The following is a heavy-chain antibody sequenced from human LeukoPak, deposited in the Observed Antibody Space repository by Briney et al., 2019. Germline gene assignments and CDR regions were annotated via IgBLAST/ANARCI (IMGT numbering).Heavy chain of an antibody. J-gene: IGHJ6*04. CDR1: GFSVKFYA. CDR2: ISSSGSTI. CDR3: AELGITMIGGV. Sequence: GGSLRLSCAASGFSVKFYAVTWVRQAPGKGLEWVSYISSSGSTIYYADSVKGRFTISRDNAKNSLYLQMNSLRAEDTAVYYCAELGITMIGGVWGKGTTVTISS. V-gene: IGHV3-48*03. D-gene: IGHD3-10*02.